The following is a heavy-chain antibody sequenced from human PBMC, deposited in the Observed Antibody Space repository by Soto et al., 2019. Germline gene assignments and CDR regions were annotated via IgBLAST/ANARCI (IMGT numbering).Heavy chain of an antibody. J-gene: IGHJ6*02. CDR1: GYSFTSYG. D-gene: IGHD2-2*01. V-gene: IGHV1-18*01. CDR3: ARDLTIVPATHPRLENYGMDV. Sequence: QVQLVQSAAEVKKPGASVMVSCKASGYSFTSYGISWVRRAPGQGLEWMGCGSPYNGHTQFAQRFQGRVTLTTETSTKTAYMELRNLRSDDTAHYYCARDLTIVPATHPRLENYGMDVWGQGTTVIVSS. CDR2: GSPYNGHT.